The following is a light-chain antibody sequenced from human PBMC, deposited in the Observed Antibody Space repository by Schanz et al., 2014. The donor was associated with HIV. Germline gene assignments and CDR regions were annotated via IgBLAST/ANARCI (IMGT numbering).Light chain of an antibody. Sequence: QSAVTQPRSVSGSPGQSVTISCTGSSSDSGRYSWYQQPPGKAPKLMIYDVSKRPSGVPDRFSGSKSGNTASLTISGLQAEDEADYYCCSYAGSYTWVFGGGTKLTVL. V-gene: IGLV2-11*01. J-gene: IGLJ3*02. CDR3: CSYAGSYTWV. CDR1: SSDSGRY. CDR2: DVS.